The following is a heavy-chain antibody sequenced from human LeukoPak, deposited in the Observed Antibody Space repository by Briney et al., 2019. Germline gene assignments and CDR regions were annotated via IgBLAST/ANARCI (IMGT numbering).Heavy chain of an antibody. CDR3: AKDDRASGYFDWSLKPFDY. D-gene: IGHD3-9*01. CDR1: GFTFSSYA. Sequence: PGGSLRLSCAASGFTFSSYAMSWVRQAPGKGLEWVSAISGSGGSTYYADSVKGRFTISRDNSKNTLYLQMNSLRAEDTAVYYCAKDDRASGYFDWSLKPFDYWGQGTLVTVSS. CDR2: ISGSGGST. J-gene: IGHJ4*02. V-gene: IGHV3-23*01.